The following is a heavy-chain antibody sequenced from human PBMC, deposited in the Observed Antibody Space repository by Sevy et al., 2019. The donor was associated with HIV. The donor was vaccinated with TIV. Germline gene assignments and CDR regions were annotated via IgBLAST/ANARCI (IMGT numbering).Heavy chain of an antibody. V-gene: IGHV3-23*01. CDR1: GFPFSSYA. CDR2: ISGSGGSA. D-gene: IGHD4-17*01. J-gene: IGHJ5*02. CDR3: AKGVRGTTTNNWFDP. Sequence: GESLKISCAASGFPFSSYAMSWVRQAPGKGLEWVSTISGSGGSAYYADSVKGRFTISRDNSKNTLFLQMHSLRAEDTAVYYCAKGVRGTTTNNWFDPWGQGTLVTVSS.